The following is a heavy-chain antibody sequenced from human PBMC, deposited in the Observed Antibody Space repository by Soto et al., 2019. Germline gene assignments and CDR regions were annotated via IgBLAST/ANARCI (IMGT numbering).Heavy chain of an antibody. V-gene: IGHV3-66*01. J-gene: IGHJ3*02. CDR1: GFTVSSNY. Sequence: PGGSLRLSCAASGFTVSSNYMSWVRQAPGKGLEWVSVIYSGGSTYYADSVKGRFTISRDNSKNTLYLQMNSLRAEDTAVYYCAGTERTDGYNPVWADAFDIWGQGTMVTVSS. D-gene: IGHD5-12*01. CDR3: AGTERTDGYNPVWADAFDI. CDR2: IYSGGST.